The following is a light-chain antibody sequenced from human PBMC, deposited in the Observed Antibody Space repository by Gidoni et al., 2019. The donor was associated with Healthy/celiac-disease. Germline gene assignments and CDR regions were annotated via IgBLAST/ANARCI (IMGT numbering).Light chain of an antibody. CDR3: QAWDSSTVV. V-gene: IGLV3-1*01. CDR1: KLGDKY. CDR2: QDS. Sequence: SYELTQPPSVYVSPGQTASITCSVDKLGDKYACWFQQKPGQSPVLVIYQDSKRPSGIPERFYGSNAGNTATLTISGTQAMDDADYYCQAWDSSTVVFGGGTKLTVL. J-gene: IGLJ2*01.